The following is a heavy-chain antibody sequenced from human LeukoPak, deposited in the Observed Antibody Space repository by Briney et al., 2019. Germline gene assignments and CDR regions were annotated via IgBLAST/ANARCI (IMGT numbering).Heavy chain of an antibody. CDR1: GFTFSRYW. J-gene: IGHJ4*02. CDR2: LNSDGSTT. Sequence: GGSLRLSCAAPGFTFSRYWMHWVRQAPGKGLVWVARLNSDGSTTTYADSVKGRFTISRDNAKNTLYLQMNSLRAEDTALYYCVRSLMTTVGEEYWGQGTLVTVSS. V-gene: IGHV3-74*01. D-gene: IGHD4-11*01. CDR3: VRSLMTTVGEEY.